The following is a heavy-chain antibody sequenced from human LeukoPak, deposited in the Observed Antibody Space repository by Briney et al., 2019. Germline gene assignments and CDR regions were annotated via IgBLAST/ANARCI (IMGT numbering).Heavy chain of an antibody. CDR1: GFTVSSNY. Sequence: GGSLRLSCAASGFTVSSNYMSWVRQAPGKGLEWVSVIYSGGSTYYAGSVKGRFTISRDNSKNTLYLQMNSLRAEDTAVYYCARERRDGYNSGYFDYWGQGTLVTVSS. CDR3: ARERRDGYNSGYFDY. D-gene: IGHD5-24*01. J-gene: IGHJ4*02. V-gene: IGHV3-53*01. CDR2: IYSGGST.